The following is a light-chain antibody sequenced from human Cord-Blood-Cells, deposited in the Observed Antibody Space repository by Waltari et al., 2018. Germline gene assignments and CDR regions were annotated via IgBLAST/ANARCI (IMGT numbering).Light chain of an antibody. CDR2: DAS. Sequence: DIQMTQTPSSLSASVGDRVTITCQASQDISNYLNWYQPKPGKAPKHLIYDASNLEPGVPSRFSGSGSGTDFTFTISSLQPEDIATYYCQQYDNLPLTFGGGTKVEIK. CDR1: QDISNY. J-gene: IGKJ4*01. CDR3: QQYDNLPLT. V-gene: IGKV1-33*01.